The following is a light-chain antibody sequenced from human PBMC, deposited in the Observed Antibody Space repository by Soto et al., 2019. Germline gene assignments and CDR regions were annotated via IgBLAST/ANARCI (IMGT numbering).Light chain of an antibody. Sequence: DIQMTQSPSAMSASVGDRATITCRASQDISNHVAWFQQKPGKVPKRLIYVASSLQSGAPSRFSGSGSGTEFTLTISSLPPEDFATDYCLQHNSYPRTFGQGTKVEIK. V-gene: IGKV1-17*03. CDR1: QDISNH. J-gene: IGKJ1*01. CDR3: LQHNSYPRT. CDR2: VAS.